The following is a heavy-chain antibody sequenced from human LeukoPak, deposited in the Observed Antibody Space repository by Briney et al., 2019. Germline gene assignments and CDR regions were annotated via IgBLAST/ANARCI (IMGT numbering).Heavy chain of an antibody. CDR3: ARRIQGMAPYYFDY. V-gene: IGHV3-74*01. D-gene: IGHD5-24*01. Sequence: GGSLRLPCTASGFTFSSYWMHWVRQAPGKGLVWVSRINSDGGSTSYADSVKGRSTISRDNAKNTLYLQMNSLRAEDTAVYYCARRIQGMAPYYFDYWGQGTLVTVSS. CDR2: INSDGGST. J-gene: IGHJ4*02. CDR1: GFTFSSYW.